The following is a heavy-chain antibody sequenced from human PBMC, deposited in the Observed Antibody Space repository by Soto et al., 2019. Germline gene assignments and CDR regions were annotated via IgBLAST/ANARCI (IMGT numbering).Heavy chain of an antibody. CDR1: GGSISSSSYY. CDR3: AKQRVAVAGYYYYYGMDV. D-gene: IGHD6-19*01. CDR2: IYYSGST. V-gene: IGHV4-39*01. Sequence: SETLSLTCTVSGGSISSSSYYWGWIRQPPGKGLEWIGSIYYSGSTYYNPSLKSRVTISVDTSKNQFSLKLSSVTAADTAVYYCAKQRVAVAGYYYYYGMDVWGQETTVTVSS. J-gene: IGHJ6*02.